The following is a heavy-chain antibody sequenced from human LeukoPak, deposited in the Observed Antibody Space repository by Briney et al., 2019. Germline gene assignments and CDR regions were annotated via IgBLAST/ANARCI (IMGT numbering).Heavy chain of an antibody. CDR2: INPRSGGT. Sequence: ASVKVSCKASGYTFPVYYIHWVRQAPGQGLAWMGWINPRSGGTDYAENFQGRVTMTRDTSITTAYMEVSRLRSDDTAVYYCARTSSLRFFDYWGQGTLVTVSS. CDR3: ARTSSLRFFDY. D-gene: IGHD4-17*01. V-gene: IGHV1-2*02. J-gene: IGHJ4*02. CDR1: GYTFPVYY.